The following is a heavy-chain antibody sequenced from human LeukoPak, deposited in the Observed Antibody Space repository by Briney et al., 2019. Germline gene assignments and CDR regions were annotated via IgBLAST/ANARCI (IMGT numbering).Heavy chain of an antibody. CDR3: ARARGRFDY. J-gene: IGHJ4*02. V-gene: IGHV3-7*01. CDR1: GFTFSRYW. D-gene: IGHD6-25*01. Sequence: PGGSLRLSCAASGFTFSRYWMSWVRQAPGKGLEWVANIKLGGSEKYYVDSVKGRFTISRDNAKNSLYLQMNSLRAEDTAVYYCARARGRFDYWGQGTLVTVSS. CDR2: IKLGGSEK.